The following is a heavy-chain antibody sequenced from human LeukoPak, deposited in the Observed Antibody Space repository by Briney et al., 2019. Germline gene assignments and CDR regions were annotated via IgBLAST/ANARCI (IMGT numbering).Heavy chain of an antibody. CDR2: ISCYSGNT. V-gene: IGHV1-18*01. D-gene: IGHD1-1*01. CDR1: GYTFTNYG. J-gene: IGHJ4*02. Sequence: ASVKVSCKTSGYTFTNYGISWVRQAPGQGLEWMGWISCYSGNTNYVQKFRGRVAMTEDTSTSTVYMELRSLRSDDTAVYYCARDIATVQHQDWGQGTLVTVSS. CDR3: ARDIATVQHQD.